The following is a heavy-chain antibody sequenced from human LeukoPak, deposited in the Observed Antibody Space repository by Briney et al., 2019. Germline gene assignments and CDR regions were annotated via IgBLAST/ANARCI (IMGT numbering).Heavy chain of an antibody. CDR1: GGTFSSYA. V-gene: IGHV1-69*13. CDR3: ARDRSPRGSGSYDLDY. Sequence: ASVKVSCKASGGTFSSYAISWVRQAPGQGLEWMGGTIPIFGTANYAQKFQGRVTITADESTSTAYMELSRLRSDDTAVYYCARDRSPRGSGSYDLDYWGQGTLVTVSS. D-gene: IGHD3-10*01. CDR2: TIPIFGTA. J-gene: IGHJ4*02.